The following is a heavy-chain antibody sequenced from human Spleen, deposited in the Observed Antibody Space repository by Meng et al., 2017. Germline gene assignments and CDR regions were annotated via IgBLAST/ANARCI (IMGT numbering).Heavy chain of an antibody. J-gene: IGHJ4*02. CDR3: ARDADWVIFDH. CDR1: GFTFSSYN. CDR2: INTDASST. D-gene: IGHD3-9*01. Sequence: GESLKISCAASGFTFSSYNMHWVRQTPGEGLVWVSRINTDASSTTYADSVKGRFTISRDDAKNTVYLQMNSLRAEDTAVYYCARDADWVIFDHWGQGMLVTVSS. V-gene: IGHV3-74*03.